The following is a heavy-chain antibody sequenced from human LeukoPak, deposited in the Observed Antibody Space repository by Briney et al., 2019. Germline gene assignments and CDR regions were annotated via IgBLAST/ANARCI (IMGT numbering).Heavy chain of an antibody. Sequence: ASVKVSCKASGYTFTSYGISWVRQAPGQGLEWMGWISAYNGNTNYAQKLQGRVTMTTDTSTSTAYMELRSLRSEDTAVYYCATALPRVLSWTYWGQGTLVTVSS. CDR3: ATALPRVLSWTY. CDR1: GYTFTSYG. V-gene: IGHV1-18*01. CDR2: ISAYNGNT. D-gene: IGHD2/OR15-2a*01. J-gene: IGHJ4*02.